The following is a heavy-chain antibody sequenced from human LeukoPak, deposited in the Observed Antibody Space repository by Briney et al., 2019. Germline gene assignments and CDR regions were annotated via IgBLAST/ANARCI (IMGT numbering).Heavy chain of an antibody. CDR1: GFTFSSYA. D-gene: IGHD2-8*01. V-gene: IGHV3-30*04. CDR2: ISYDGSNK. J-gene: IGHJ4*02. Sequence: GGSLRLSCAASGFTFSSYAMHWVRQAPGKGLEWVAVISYDGSNKYYADSVKGRFTISRDNSKNTLYLQMNSLRAEDTAVYYCATGPDIVLMVYAPIFDYRGQGTLVTVSS. CDR3: ATGPDIVLMVYAPIFDY.